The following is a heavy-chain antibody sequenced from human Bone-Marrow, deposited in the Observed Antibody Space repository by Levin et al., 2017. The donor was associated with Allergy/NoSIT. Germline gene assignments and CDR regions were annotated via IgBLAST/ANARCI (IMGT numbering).Heavy chain of an antibody. CDR1: GDSIRSGSYS. CDR3: ANSGGSDAFDI. D-gene: IGHD3-10*01. V-gene: IGHV4-30-2*01. CDR2: IYRSGST. J-gene: IGHJ3*02. Sequence: SQTLSLTCAVSGDSIRSGSYSWSWIRQTPGKGLEWIGSIYRSGSTYYNPSLKSQVTISIDKSKNEFSLNLTSVTAADTAVYYCANSGGSDAFDIWGQGIMVTVSS.